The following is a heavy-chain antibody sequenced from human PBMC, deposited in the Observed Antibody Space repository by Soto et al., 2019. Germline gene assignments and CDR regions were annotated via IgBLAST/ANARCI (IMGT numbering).Heavy chain of an antibody. CDR2: ISYDGSNK. CDR1: GFTFSRYG. V-gene: IGHV3-30*18. J-gene: IGHJ4*02. Sequence: QVQLVESGGGGVQPGRSLRLSCAASGFTFSRYGIHWVRQAPGKGLEWVAVISYDGSNKYYADSVKGRFTISRDNSKNKLYLQMNSLRAEDTAVYYCAKGAYAVVAASYFDYWGQGTLVTVSS. CDR3: AKGAYAVVAASYFDY. D-gene: IGHD2-15*01.